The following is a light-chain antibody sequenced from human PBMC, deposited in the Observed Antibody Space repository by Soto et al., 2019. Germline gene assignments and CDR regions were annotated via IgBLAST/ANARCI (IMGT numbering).Light chain of an antibody. Sequence: QSALTQPASVSGSPGQSITISCTGTSSDIGAYNFISWYQQHPGKAPKLLIYDVSFRPSGISDRFSGSKSGSTASLTISGLHSEDEAEFYCSAYAGSSAVVFGGGTKLTVL. CDR2: DVS. CDR1: SSDIGAYNF. J-gene: IGLJ2*01. CDR3: SAYAGSSAVV. V-gene: IGLV2-14*03.